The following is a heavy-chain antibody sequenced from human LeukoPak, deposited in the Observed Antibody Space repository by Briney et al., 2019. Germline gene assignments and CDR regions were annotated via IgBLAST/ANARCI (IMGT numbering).Heavy chain of an antibody. CDR2: IYYSGST. Sequence: SETLSLTCTVSGSSISSYYWSWIRQPPGKGLEWIGYIYYSGSTNYNPSLKSRVTISVDTSKNQFSLKLSSVTAADTAVYYCARDYYDSFLTLYYWGQGTLVTVSS. D-gene: IGHD3-22*01. J-gene: IGHJ4*02. V-gene: IGHV4-59*01. CDR1: GSSISSYY. CDR3: ARDYYDSFLTLYY.